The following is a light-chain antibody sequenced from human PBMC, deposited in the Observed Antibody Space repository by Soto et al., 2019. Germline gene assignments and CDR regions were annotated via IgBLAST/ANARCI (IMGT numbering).Light chain of an antibody. CDR2: AAS. J-gene: IGKJ4*01. Sequence: DIQMTQSPSSLSASVGDRVTIACRASQGISTNLAWYQQKPGKVPKLLIYAASTLESVVPSRFSGSRSGTDFTLTISSLQPEDVATYYCQKYDSAPLTFGGGTKVEIK. CDR3: QKYDSAPLT. CDR1: QGISTN. V-gene: IGKV1-27*01.